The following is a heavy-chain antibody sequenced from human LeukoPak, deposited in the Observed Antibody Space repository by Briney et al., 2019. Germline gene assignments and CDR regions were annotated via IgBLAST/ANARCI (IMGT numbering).Heavy chain of an antibody. D-gene: IGHD3-10*01. CDR1: GYTFTSYD. CDR2: MNPNSGNT. V-gene: IGHV1-8*01. Sequence: ASVKVSCKASGYTFTSYDINWVRQATGLGLEWMGWMNPNSGNTGYARKFQGRVTMTRNTSISTAYMELSSLRSEDTAVYYCARAMAMVRGVIGPYYFDYWGQGTLVTVSS. J-gene: IGHJ4*02. CDR3: ARAMAMVRGVIGPYYFDY.